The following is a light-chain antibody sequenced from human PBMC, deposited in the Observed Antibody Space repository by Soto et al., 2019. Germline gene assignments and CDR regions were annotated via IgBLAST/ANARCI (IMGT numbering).Light chain of an antibody. Sequence: EIVLTQSPGTLSLSPGERATLSCRASQSDSSSYLAWYQQKPGQAPRLLIYAASSRATGIPDRFSGSGSGTDFTLTISRLEPEDFAVYYCQQYGSSSYTFGQGTKLEIK. V-gene: IGKV3-20*01. CDR2: AAS. J-gene: IGKJ2*01. CDR3: QQYGSSSYT. CDR1: QSDSSSY.